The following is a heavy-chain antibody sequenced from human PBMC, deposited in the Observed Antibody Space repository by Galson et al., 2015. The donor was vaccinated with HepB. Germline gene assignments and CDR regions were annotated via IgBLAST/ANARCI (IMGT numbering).Heavy chain of an antibody. CDR1: GFTFSSYG. J-gene: IGHJ6*02. CDR3: AREGSSSSDGMDV. D-gene: IGHD6-6*01. V-gene: IGHV3-33*01. CDR2: IWYDGSNK. Sequence: SLRLSCAASGFTFSSYGMHWVRQAPGKGLEWVAVIWYDGSNKYYADSVKGRFTIPRDNSKNTLYLQMNSLRAEDTAVYYCAREGSSSSDGMDVWGQGTTVTVSS.